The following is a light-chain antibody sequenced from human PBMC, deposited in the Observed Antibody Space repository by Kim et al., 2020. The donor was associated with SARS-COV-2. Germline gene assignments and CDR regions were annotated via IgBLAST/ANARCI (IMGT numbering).Light chain of an antibody. Sequence: SELTQDPAVSVALGQTVRITCQGDSLRSYYATWYQQKPRQAPVLVIYGRNNRPSGIPDRISGSTSGNTASLTISGAQAEDEADFYCQSRDSGGNVVFGGGTQLTV. CDR2: GRN. CDR1: SLRSYY. V-gene: IGLV3-19*01. CDR3: QSRDSGGNVV. J-gene: IGLJ2*01.